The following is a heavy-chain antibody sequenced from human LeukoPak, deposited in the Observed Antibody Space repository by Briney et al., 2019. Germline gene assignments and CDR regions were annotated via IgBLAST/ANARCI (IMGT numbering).Heavy chain of an antibody. D-gene: IGHD6-13*01. CDR1: GGSIGDHY. J-gene: IGHJ5*02. Sequence: PAETLSLTCTVSGGSIGDHYWSWIRQPPGKGLEWVGYIYYSGSINYNPSLNRRVTVSVDTSKNQFSLKLRSVTAADTAVYYCARGGSIAAAREENWFDPWGQGTLVTVSS. CDR3: ARGGSIAAAREENWFDP. CDR2: IYYSGSI. V-gene: IGHV4-59*11.